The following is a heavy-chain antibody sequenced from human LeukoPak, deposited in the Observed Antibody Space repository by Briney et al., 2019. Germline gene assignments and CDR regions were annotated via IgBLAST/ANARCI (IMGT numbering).Heavy chain of an antibody. Sequence: GGSLRLSCATSGFTFSSHAMNWVRQAPGKGLEWVSAISGSGGSTYYADSVKGRFTISRDNSKNTLYLQMNSLRAEDTAVYYCALAVYGDYGDYWGQGTLVTVSS. CDR3: ALAVYGDYGDY. D-gene: IGHD4-17*01. V-gene: IGHV3-23*01. CDR1: GFTFSSHA. CDR2: ISGSGGST. J-gene: IGHJ4*02.